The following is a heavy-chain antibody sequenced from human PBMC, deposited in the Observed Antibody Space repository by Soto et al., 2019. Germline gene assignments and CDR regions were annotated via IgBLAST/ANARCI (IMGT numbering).Heavy chain of an antibody. Sequence: ASVKVSCKVSGYTLTELSMHWVRQAPGKGLEWMGGFDPEDGETIYAQKFQGRVTMTEDTSTDTAYMELSSLRSEDTAVYYCAPQKGVTTQFDYWGQETLVTVSS. CDR2: FDPEDGET. V-gene: IGHV1-24*01. D-gene: IGHD4-17*01. CDR1: GYTLTELS. CDR3: APQKGVTTQFDY. J-gene: IGHJ4*02.